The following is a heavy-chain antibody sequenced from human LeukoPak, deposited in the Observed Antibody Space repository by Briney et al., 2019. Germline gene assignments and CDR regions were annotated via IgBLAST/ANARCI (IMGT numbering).Heavy chain of an antibody. Sequence: SETLSLTCTVSGGSISSYYWSWIRQPPGKGLEWIGYIYYSGSTNYNASLTNRVTISVDTSKNQFSLKLSSVTAADTAVYYCARGKPSSGYRHDYWGQGTLVTVSS. CDR1: GGSISSYY. V-gene: IGHV4-59*01. J-gene: IGHJ4*02. CDR2: IYYSGST. D-gene: IGHD3-22*01. CDR3: ARGKPSSGYRHDY.